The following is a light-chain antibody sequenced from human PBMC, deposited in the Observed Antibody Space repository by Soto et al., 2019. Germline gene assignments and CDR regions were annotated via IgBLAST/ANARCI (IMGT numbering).Light chain of an antibody. Sequence: DIVMTQSPDSLAVSLGERATINCTSSHNILYSVNNKNYIGWYQQKPRQPPKLLIYWTSIRESGVPDRFSGSGSATDFTHTISSLQAEDVAVYYCQQFYSIPYTFGQGTKVEIK. CDR1: HNILYSVNNKNY. J-gene: IGKJ2*01. V-gene: IGKV4-1*01. CDR2: WTS. CDR3: QQFYSIPYT.